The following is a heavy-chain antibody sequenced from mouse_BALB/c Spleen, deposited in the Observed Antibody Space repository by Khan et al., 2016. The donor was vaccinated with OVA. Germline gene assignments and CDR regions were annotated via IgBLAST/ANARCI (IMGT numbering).Heavy chain of an antibody. Sequence: VRLQQSGPELIKPGASVKMSCKASGYTFTNYVIHWVRQRPGQGLEWIGYINPYNDGTRYNEKFKGKATLTSDKSSSTAYLEFSSLTSEDSAVYYCAREASSWDFSFPYWGQGTLVTVSA. CDR3: AREASSWDFSFPY. CDR2: INPYNDGT. V-gene: IGHV1S136*01. CDR1: GYTFTNYV. J-gene: IGHJ3*01. D-gene: IGHD4-1*01.